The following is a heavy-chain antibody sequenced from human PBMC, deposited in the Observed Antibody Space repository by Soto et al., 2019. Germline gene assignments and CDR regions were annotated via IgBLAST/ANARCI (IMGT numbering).Heavy chain of an antibody. D-gene: IGHD4-17*01. J-gene: IGHJ2*01. V-gene: IGHV4-30-4*01. CDR1: GGSISSGDYY. CDR3: ASTMPGDYGYWYFDL. Sequence: QVQLQESGPGLVKPSQTLSLTCTVSGGSISSGDYYWSWIRQPPGKGLEWIGYIYYSGSTYYNPSLKSRVTISVDTSKNQFSLKLSSVTAADTAVYYCASTMPGDYGYWYFDLWGRGTLVTVSS. CDR2: IYYSGST.